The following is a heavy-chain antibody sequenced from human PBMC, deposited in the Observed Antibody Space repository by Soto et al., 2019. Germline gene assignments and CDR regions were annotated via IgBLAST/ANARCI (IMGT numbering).Heavy chain of an antibody. CDR2: ISSSSSTI. CDR1: VFTFSNYS. V-gene: IGHV3-48*01. D-gene: IGHD6-19*01. CDR3: ARSLPGIAVAGDFDY. Sequence: PGGSLRLSCAASVFTFSNYSMNWVRQAPGKGLGWVSYISSSSSTIYYADSVKGRFTISRDNAKNSLYLQMNSLRAEDTAVYYCARSLPGIAVAGDFDYWGQGTLVTVSS. J-gene: IGHJ4*02.